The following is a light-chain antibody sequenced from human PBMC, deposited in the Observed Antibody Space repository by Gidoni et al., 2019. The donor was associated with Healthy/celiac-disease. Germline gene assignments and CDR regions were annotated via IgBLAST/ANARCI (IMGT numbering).Light chain of an antibody. CDR2: GAS. V-gene: IGKV3-20*01. Sequence: EIVLTQSPGTLYLSPGERATLSCRDSQSVSSSYLAWYQQKPGQAPRLLIYGASSRATGIPDRFSGSGSGTDFTLTISRLEPEDFAVYYCQQYGSSPFTFGQGTKLEIK. CDR3: QQYGSSPFT. J-gene: IGKJ2*01. CDR1: QSVSSSY.